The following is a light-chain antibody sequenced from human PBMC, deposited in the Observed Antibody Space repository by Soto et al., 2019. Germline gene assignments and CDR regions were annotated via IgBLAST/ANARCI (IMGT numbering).Light chain of an antibody. CDR2: GAS. J-gene: IGKJ4*01. Sequence: EIVLTQSPGTLSLSPGERATLSCRASQSVTSSYLAWYQQKPGQAPMLLIYGASSMATGIPDRFSGSGSGTDFTLTISRLEPEYFAVYYSQQYSNSPLTFGGGTKVEIK. CDR1: QSVTSSY. V-gene: IGKV3-20*01. CDR3: QQYSNSPLT.